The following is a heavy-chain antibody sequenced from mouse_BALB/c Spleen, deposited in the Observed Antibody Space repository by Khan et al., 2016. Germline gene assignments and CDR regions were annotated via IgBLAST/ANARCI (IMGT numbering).Heavy chain of an antibody. CDR1: GYTFTTAG. V-gene: IGHV9-4*02. J-gene: IGHJ1*01. Sequence: QIQLVQSGPELKKPGETVRISCKASGYTFTTAGMQWVQKMPGKGLRWIGWINTHSGVPKYAEDFKGRFAFSLETSATTAYLQIGNLKNEDTATYFCARCGSFCHWYCDVWGAGTTVTVSS. CDR2: INTHSGVP. CDR3: ARCGSFCHWYCDV. D-gene: IGHD1-1*02.